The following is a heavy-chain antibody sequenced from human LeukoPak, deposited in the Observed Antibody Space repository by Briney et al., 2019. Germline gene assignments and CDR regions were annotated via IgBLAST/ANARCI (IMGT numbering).Heavy chain of an antibody. D-gene: IGHD6-19*01. CDR2: INHSGST. CDR1: GGSFSGYY. CDR3: ARAEAGPGDV. V-gene: IGHV4-34*01. J-gene: IGHJ6*04. Sequence: SETLSLTCAVYGGSFSGYYWSWIRQPPGKGLEWIGEINHSGSTNYNPSLKSRVTISVDTSKNQFSLKLSSVTAADTAVYYCARAEAGPGDVWGKGTTVTVSS.